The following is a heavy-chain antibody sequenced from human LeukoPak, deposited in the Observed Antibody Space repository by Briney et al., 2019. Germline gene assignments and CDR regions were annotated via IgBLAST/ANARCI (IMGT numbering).Heavy chain of an antibody. CDR3: AVGYCSSTSRYGHDY. D-gene: IGHD2-2*01. J-gene: IGHJ4*02. V-gene: IGHV1-69*05. Sequence: ASVKVSCKASGGTFSSYAISWVRQAPGQGLEWMGGIIPIFGTANYAQKFQGRVTITTDESTRTAYMELRSLRSEDTAVYYCAVGYCSSTSRYGHDYWGQGTLVTVSS. CDR2: IIPIFGTA. CDR1: GGTFSSYA.